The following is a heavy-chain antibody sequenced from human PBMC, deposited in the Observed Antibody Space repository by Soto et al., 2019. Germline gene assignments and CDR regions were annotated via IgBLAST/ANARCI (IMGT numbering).Heavy chain of an antibody. J-gene: IGHJ6*02. D-gene: IGHD6-19*01. V-gene: IGHV5-51*01. CDR2: IYPGDSDT. Sequence: PGESLKISCKGSGYSFSSYWIGWVRQMPGKGLEWMGIIYPGDSDTRYSPSFQGQVTISADKSISTAYLQWSSLKASDTAMYYCASSSGRLQSGMDVWGQGTTVTVSS. CDR3: ASSSGRLQSGMDV. CDR1: GYSFSSYW.